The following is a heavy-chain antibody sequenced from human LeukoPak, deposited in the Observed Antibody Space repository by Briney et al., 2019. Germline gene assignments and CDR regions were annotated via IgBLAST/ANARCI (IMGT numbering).Heavy chain of an antibody. J-gene: IGHJ3*02. V-gene: IGHV4-59*01. CDR3: ARDRGDGFTNGIGAFDI. CDR2: IYYNGNT. CDR1: GGSISSYY. Sequence: SETLSLTCTVSGGSISSYYWSWIRQPPGKGLEWIGYIYYNGNTNYNPSLKSRVTISVDTSKSQFSLNLSSVTAADTAVYYCARDRGDGFTNGIGAFDIWGQGTMVTVSS. D-gene: IGHD5-24*01.